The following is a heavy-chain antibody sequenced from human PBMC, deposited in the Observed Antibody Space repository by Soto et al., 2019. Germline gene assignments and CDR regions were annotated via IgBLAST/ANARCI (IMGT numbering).Heavy chain of an antibody. D-gene: IGHD1-26*01. Sequence: QVQLVESGGGVVQPGRSLRLSCAASGFTFSGLGMHWVRQAPGKGLEWVAVIRYDGSNIYYADAVKGRFTISRDNSKETVYLQMNGLIADDAAVYYCASDGVGHTTFSGYFDYWGQGTLVTVSS. CDR3: ASDGVGHTTFSGYFDY. J-gene: IGHJ4*02. CDR1: GFTFSGLG. V-gene: IGHV3-33*01. CDR2: IRYDGSNI.